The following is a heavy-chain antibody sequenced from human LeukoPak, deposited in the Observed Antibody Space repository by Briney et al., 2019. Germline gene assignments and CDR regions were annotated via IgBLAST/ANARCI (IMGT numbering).Heavy chain of an antibody. D-gene: IGHD3-16*01. CDR3: AKIRITHVWGPAAFDI. CDR1: GCSVTNNY. Sequence: GGSLRLSCAVSGCSVTNNYMSWVRQAPGKGLEWVSAISGSGGSTYYADSVKGRFTISRDNSKNTPYLQMNSLRAEDTAVYYCAKIRITHVWGPAAFDIWGQGTMVTVSS. J-gene: IGHJ3*02. V-gene: IGHV3-23*01. CDR2: ISGSGGST.